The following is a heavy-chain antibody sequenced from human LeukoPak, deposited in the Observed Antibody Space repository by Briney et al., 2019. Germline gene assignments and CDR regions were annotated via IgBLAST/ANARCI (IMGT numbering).Heavy chain of an antibody. CDR2: INPSGGST. CDR1: GYTFTSYY. CDR3: ARDRYQQPPWYYGMDV. D-gene: IGHD2-2*01. Sequence: ASVTVSFKASGYTFTSYYMHWVRQAPGQGLEWMGIINPSGGSTSYAQKFQGRVTMTRDTSTSTVYMELSSLRSEDTAVYYCARDRYQQPPWYYGMDVWGQGTTVTVSS. J-gene: IGHJ6*02. V-gene: IGHV1-46*01.